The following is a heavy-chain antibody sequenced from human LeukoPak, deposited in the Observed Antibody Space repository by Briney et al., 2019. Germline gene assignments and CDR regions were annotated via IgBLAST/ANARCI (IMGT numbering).Heavy chain of an antibody. J-gene: IGHJ4*02. D-gene: IGHD2-15*01. CDR3: ARASNLLSGFDY. CDR1: GGSIGSYY. CDR2: IYYSGNT. V-gene: IGHV4-59*08. Sequence: SETLSLTCIVSGGSIGSYYWSWIRQPPGKGLEWIGYIYYSGNTNYNPSLKSRVTILLDTSKNQFSLKLSSVTAADTAVYYCARASNLLSGFDYWGQGTLVTVSS.